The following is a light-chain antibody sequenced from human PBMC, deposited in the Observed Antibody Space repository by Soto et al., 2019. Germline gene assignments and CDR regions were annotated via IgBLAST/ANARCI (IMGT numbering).Light chain of an antibody. V-gene: IGKV1-5*01. Sequence: DIQMTQSPSTLSASVGDRVTITCRASQSISSWLAWYQQKPGRAPKLLIFDASSLESGAPSRFSGSGSGTKFPLTISSLQPDDFATYYCLQYNTYSQTFGQGTKVDIK. J-gene: IGKJ1*01. CDR2: DAS. CDR1: QSISSW. CDR3: LQYNTYSQT.